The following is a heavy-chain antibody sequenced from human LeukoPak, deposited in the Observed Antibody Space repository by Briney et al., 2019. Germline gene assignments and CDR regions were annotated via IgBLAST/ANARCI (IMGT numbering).Heavy chain of an antibody. J-gene: IGHJ4*02. CDR3: ARVRAVGARYGGGYFDY. V-gene: IGHV1-46*01. Sequence: ASVTLSCKASGYTFTSYYMHWVRQAPGQGLEWMGIINPSTGFTTYAQRFQGRVTMTSDVSTSTVYMDLNNLRSEDTAVYYCARVRAVGARYGGGYFDYWGQGTLVTVSS. D-gene: IGHD1-26*01. CDR2: INPSTGFT. CDR1: GYTFTSYY.